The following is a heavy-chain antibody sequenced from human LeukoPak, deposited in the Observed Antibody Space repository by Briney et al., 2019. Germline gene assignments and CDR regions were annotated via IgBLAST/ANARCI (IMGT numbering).Heavy chain of an antibody. CDR1: GYTFSSYG. Sequence: ASVKVSCKASGYTFSSYGISWLRQAPGQGLEWMGWISAYNGKTNSAQKFQGRVTMTTDTSTSTLYMEVRSLRSDDTAVYYCARDHGHKSVDYWGQGHLVTVSS. D-gene: IGHD2-21*01. J-gene: IGHJ4*02. CDR2: ISAYNGKT. V-gene: IGHV1-18*01. CDR3: ARDHGHKSVDY.